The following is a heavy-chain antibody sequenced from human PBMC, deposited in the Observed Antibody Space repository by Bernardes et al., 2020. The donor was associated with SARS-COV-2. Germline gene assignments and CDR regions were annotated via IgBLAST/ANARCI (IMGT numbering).Heavy chain of an antibody. CDR1: GFTFDDYT. CDR2: ISWDGGST. CDR3: AKDRTVYHLGGMDY. D-gene: IGHD3-16*01. V-gene: IGHV3-43*01. Sequence: GGSLRLSCAASGFTFDDYTMHWVRQAPGKGLEWVSLISWDGGSTYYADSVKGRFTISRDNSKNSLYLQMNSLRTEDTALYYCAKDRTVYHLGGMDYWGQGTLVTVSS. J-gene: IGHJ4*02.